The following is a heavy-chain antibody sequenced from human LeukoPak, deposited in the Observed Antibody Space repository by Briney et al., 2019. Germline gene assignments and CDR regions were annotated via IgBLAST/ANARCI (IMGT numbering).Heavy chain of an antibody. CDR1: GGSISSSNYY. D-gene: IGHD3-22*01. CDR2: IYYSGST. CDR3: ASVARDSSGYHYFDY. Sequence: PSETLPLTCTVSGGSISSSNYYWGWIRQPPGKGLEWIGNIYYSGSTYYNPSLKSRVTISVDTSKNQFSLKLSSVTAADTAVYYCASVARDSSGYHYFDYWGQGTLVTVSS. V-gene: IGHV4-39*01. J-gene: IGHJ4*02.